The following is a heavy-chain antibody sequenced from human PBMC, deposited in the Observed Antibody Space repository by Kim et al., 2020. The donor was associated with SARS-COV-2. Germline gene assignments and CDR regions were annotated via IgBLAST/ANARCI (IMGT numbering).Heavy chain of an antibody. J-gene: IGHJ1*01. V-gene: IGHV3-23*01. CDR2: ISGSGDST. Sequence: GGSLRLSCAASGFTFSSFAMSWVRQAPGKGPEWVSSISGSGDSTYYADSVRGRFTISRDNSENTLYLQMNSLRAEDTAVYYCARPRVSCYSCYFLCGQG. CDR3: ARPRVSCYSCYFL. D-gene: IGHD5-12*01. CDR1: GFTFSSFA.